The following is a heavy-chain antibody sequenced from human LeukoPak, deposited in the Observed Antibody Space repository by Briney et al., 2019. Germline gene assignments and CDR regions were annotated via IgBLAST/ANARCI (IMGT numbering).Heavy chain of an antibody. V-gene: IGHV3-23*01. CDR2: ISGSGGST. D-gene: IGHD2-2*02. Sequence: GGSLRLSCAASGFTFSSYAMSWVRQAPGKGLEWVSAISGSGGSTYYADSVKGRFTISRDNSKNTLYLQMNSLRAEDTAVYYCAKGYCSSTSCYIDYWGQGTLVTVSS. CDR3: AKGYCSSTSCYIDY. CDR1: GFTFSSYA. J-gene: IGHJ4*02.